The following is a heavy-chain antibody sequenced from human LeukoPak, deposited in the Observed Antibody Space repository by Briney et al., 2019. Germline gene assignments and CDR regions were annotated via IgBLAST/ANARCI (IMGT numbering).Heavy chain of an antibody. V-gene: IGHV3-23*01. D-gene: IGHD6-19*01. CDR3: AKPDDAVAGRYPDY. J-gene: IGHJ4*02. Sequence: PGGSLRLSCAASGFTFSSYAMSWVRQAPGKGLEWVSAICGSGGSTYYADSVKGRFTISRDNSKNTLYLQMNSLRAEDTAVYYCAKPDDAVAGRYPDYWGQGTLVTVSS. CDR2: ICGSGGST. CDR1: GFTFSSYA.